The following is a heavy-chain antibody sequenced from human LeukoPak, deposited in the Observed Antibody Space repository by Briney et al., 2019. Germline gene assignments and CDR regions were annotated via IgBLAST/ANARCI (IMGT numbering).Heavy chain of an antibody. CDR1: GFTFSSYS. Sequence: GGSLRLSCAASGFTFSSYSMNWVRQAPGKGLEWVSSISSSSSYIYYADSLKGRFTISRDNAKNSLYLQVNSLRAEDTAVYYCAITIFGVVQPIPYYWGQGTLVTVSS. CDR2: ISSSSSYI. CDR3: AITIFGVVQPIPYY. V-gene: IGHV3-21*01. D-gene: IGHD3-3*01. J-gene: IGHJ4*02.